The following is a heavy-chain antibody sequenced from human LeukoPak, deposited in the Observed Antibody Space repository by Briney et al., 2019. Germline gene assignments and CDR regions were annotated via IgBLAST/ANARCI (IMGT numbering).Heavy chain of an antibody. V-gene: IGHV3-66*02. D-gene: IGHD5-18*01. Sequence: QSGGSLSLSCAASGFTVSSNYMSWVRQAPGKGLEWVSVIYSGGSTYYADSVKGRFTISRDNSKNTLYLQMNSLRAEDTAVYYCARGLLARTATNWGQGTLVTVSS. CDR3: ARGLLARTATN. J-gene: IGHJ4*02. CDR1: GFTVSSNY. CDR2: IYSGGST.